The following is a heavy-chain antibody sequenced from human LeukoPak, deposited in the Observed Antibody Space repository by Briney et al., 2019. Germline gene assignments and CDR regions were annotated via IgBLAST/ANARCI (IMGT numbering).Heavy chain of an antibody. V-gene: IGHV1-8*01. CDR1: GYTFTSYD. CDR3: AGGRSNLLGYLGRYYYYGMDV. D-gene: IGHD6-13*01. J-gene: IGHJ6*02. CDR2: MNPNSGNT. Sequence: ASVKVSCKASGYTFTSYDINWVRQATGQGLEWMGWMNPNSGNTGYAQKFQCRVTMTRNTSISTAYMELSSLRSEDTAVYYCAGGRSNLLGYLGRYYYYGMDVWGQGTTVTVSS.